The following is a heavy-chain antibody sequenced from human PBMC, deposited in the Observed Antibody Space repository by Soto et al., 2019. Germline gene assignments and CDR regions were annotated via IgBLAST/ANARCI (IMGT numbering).Heavy chain of an antibody. V-gene: IGHV2-5*02. CDR3: AHLSGEFPFGY. D-gene: IGHD3-10*02. CDR1: GFSLSTSGMG. J-gene: IGHJ4*02. Sequence: QITLKEPGPTLVKPTQTLTLTCTFSGFSLSTSGMGVGWVRQPPGKALEWLALIYWDDDKRYSPSLMSRLTIPKDTSKNQVVLTMTNMDPVDTGTYYCAHLSGEFPFGYWGQGTLVTVSS. CDR2: IYWDDDK.